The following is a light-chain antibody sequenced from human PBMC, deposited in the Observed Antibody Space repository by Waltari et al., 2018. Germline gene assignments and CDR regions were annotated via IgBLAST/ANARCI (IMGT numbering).Light chain of an antibody. J-gene: IGLJ2*01. CDR2: EGS. CDR1: SNDVGSSNL. Sequence: QSALTQPASVSGSPGQSITIPCTGTSNDVGSSNLVSWYQRHPGKAPELLIYEGSKRPSGVSNRFSGSKSGNTASLTISGLQAEDEADYFCCSYASGSTIIFGGGTKLTVL. V-gene: IGLV2-23*01. CDR3: CSYASGSTII.